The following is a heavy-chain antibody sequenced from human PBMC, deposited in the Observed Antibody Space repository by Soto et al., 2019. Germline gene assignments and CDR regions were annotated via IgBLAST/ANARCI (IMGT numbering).Heavy chain of an antibody. J-gene: IGHJ4*02. CDR3: ARGQDIVVVVAATEAAVDY. CDR1: GFTFSSYS. D-gene: IGHD2-15*01. V-gene: IGHV3-48*01. CDR2: ISSSSSTI. Sequence: GGSLRLACAASGFTFSSYSMNWVRQAPGKGLEWVSYISSSSSTIYYADSVKGRFTISRDNAKNSLYLQMNSLRAEDTAVYYCARGQDIVVVVAATEAAVDYWGQGTLVTVSS.